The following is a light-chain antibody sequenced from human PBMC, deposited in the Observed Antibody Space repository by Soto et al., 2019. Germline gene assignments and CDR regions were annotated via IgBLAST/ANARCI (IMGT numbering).Light chain of an antibody. CDR1: SSNIGAGYD. J-gene: IGLJ2*01. Sequence: QSVLTQPPSVSGAPGQRVTISCTGSSSNIGAGYDVHWYQQLPGTAPKLLIYGNSNRPSGVPDRFSGSKSGTSASLAITGLQAEDEADYYCSSCTSSGTFVIFGGGTKLTVL. CDR3: SSCTSSGTFVI. V-gene: IGLV1-40*01. CDR2: GNS.